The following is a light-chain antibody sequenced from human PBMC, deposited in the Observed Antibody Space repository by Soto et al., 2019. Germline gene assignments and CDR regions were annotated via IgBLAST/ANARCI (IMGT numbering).Light chain of an antibody. Sequence: EIVLTQSPGILSLSPGERATLSCRASQSVNSSSSAWYQQNPVQAPRLLIYGAYSRATGIPDRFTGSGSGTDVTLPISRLEPEDFAVYYRQQYGSSPPYLFGPGTMLQI. CDR3: QQYGSSPPYL. CDR2: GAY. V-gene: IGKV3-20*01. J-gene: IGKJ2*01. CDR1: QSVNSSS.